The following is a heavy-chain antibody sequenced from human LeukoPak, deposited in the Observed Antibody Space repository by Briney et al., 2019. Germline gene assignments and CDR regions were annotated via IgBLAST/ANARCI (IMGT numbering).Heavy chain of an antibody. CDR2: IYHSGNT. CDR1: GYSISSAYY. D-gene: IGHD1-14*01. Sequence: PSETLSLTCTISGYSISSAYYWGWIRQPPGKGLEWIGNIYHSGNTYYNPSLKSRVTISVDTSKNQFSLKLSSVTAADTAVYYCARTEDYYYYMDVWGKGTTVTVSS. V-gene: IGHV4-38-2*02. J-gene: IGHJ6*03. CDR3: ARTEDYYYYMDV.